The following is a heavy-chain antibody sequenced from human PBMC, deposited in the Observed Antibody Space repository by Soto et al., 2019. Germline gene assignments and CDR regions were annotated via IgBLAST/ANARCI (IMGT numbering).Heavy chain of an antibody. CDR2: IYYSGST. D-gene: IGHD3-22*01. V-gene: IGHV4-61*01. J-gene: IGHJ3*02. Sequence: KTSETLSLTCTVSGGSVSSGSYYWSWIRQPPGKGLEWIGYIYYSGSTNYNPSLKSRVTISVDTSKNQFSLKLSSVTAADTAVYYCARGFYYYDRGYAFDIWGQGTMVTVSS. CDR1: GGSVSSGSYY. CDR3: ARGFYYYDRGYAFDI.